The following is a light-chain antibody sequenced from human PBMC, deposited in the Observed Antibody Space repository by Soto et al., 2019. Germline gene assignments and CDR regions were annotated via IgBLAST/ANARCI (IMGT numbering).Light chain of an antibody. V-gene: IGKV3-15*01. CDR1: QSVSSN. J-gene: IGKJ5*01. CDR3: QQYNNWPPIT. CDR2: GAS. Sequence: EIVVTRSPATRSVSQGEGATPSGRASQSVSSNLAWYQQKPGQAPRLLIYGASTRATGIPARFSGSGSGTEFTLTISSLQSEDFAVYYCQQYNNWPPITFGRGTRLEIK.